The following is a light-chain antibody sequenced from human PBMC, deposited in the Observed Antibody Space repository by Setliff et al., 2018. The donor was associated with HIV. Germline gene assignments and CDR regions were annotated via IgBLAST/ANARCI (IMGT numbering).Light chain of an antibody. V-gene: IGKV3-15*01. Sequence: EVVMTQSPATLSVSPGERATLSCRASQSIGSLLAWYQQKLGQAPRLLIYAASTRATGIPARFSGSGSGTEFTLTITSMQSEDFAVYYCQQYNNWPITFGQGTRLEIK. CDR2: AAS. CDR3: QQYNNWPIT. J-gene: IGKJ5*01. CDR1: QSIGSL.